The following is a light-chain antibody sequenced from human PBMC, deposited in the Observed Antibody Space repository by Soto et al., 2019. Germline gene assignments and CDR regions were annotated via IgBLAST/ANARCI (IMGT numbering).Light chain of an antibody. V-gene: IGKV3D-15*01. CDR3: QQYNDWPLT. CDR2: DAS. Sequence: DIVMTQSPVTLSVSPGERATLSCRASQSIRTDLAWYQQKSGQGPRLLIYDASTRATGIPARFSGSGSGTEFTLTISSLQSEDFAVYYCQQYNDWPLTFGGGTKVDIK. J-gene: IGKJ4*01. CDR1: QSIRTD.